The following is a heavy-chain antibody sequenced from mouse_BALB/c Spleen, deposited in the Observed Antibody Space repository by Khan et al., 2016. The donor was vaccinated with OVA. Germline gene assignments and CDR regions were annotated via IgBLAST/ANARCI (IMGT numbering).Heavy chain of an antibody. D-gene: IGHD2-2*01. V-gene: IGHV2-9*02. CDR1: GFSLTSYG. CDR2: IWAGGST. CDR3: ARYYGNDGWYFDV. Sequence: QVQLKESGPAMVAPSQSLSITCTVSGFSLTSYGVHWVRRPPGKGLEWLGVIWAGGSTNYNSALMSRLRISKDNSKSQVFLKMNSLQTDDTAMYYCARYYGNDGWYFDVWGAGTTVTVSS. J-gene: IGHJ1*01.